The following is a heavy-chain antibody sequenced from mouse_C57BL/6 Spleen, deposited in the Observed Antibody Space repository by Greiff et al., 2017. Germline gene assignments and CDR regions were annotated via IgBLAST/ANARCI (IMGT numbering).Heavy chain of an antibody. CDR3: ARNGVTTVVEEPSWFAY. Sequence: VQLKESGPGLVQPSQSLSITCTVSGFSLTSYGVHWVRQSPGKGLEWLGVIWSGGSTDYNAAFISRLSISKDNSKSQVFFKMNSLQADDTAIYYCARNGVTTVVEEPSWFAYWGQGTLVTVSA. J-gene: IGHJ3*01. CDR2: IWSGGST. D-gene: IGHD1-1*01. CDR1: GFSLTSYG. V-gene: IGHV2-2*01.